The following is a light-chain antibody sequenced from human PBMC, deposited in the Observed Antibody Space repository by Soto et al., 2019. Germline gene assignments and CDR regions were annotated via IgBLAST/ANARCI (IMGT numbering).Light chain of an antibody. CDR2: GAS. V-gene: IGKV3-15*01. CDR3: QQYIHWPPGT. CDR1: QSVSTN. Sequence: EIVMTQSPATLSVSPGERATLSCRASQSVSTNLAWYQQKPGQAPRLLIYGASTRATGIPARFSGSGSGTEFTLTISSLQSEDFAVYCCQQYIHWPPGTLGQGTKVEI. J-gene: IGKJ1*01.